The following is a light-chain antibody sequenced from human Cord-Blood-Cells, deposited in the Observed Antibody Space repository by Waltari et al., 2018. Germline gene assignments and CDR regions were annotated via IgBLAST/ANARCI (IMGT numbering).Light chain of an antibody. Sequence: QPVLTQSSSASASLGSSVKLTCTLSRGHSSYSIAWHQQQPGKAPRYLMKLEGIGSYNKGSGVPDRFSGSSSGADRYLTISNLQSEDEADYYCETWDSNTRVFGGGTKLTVL. J-gene: IGLJ3*02. CDR3: ETWDSNTRV. CDR2: LEGIGSY. V-gene: IGLV4-60*03. CDR1: RGHSSYS.